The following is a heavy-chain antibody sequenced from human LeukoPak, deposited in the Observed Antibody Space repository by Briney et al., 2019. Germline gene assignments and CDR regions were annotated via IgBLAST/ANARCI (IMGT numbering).Heavy chain of an antibody. CDR2: IYTSGST. J-gene: IGHJ4*02. CDR1: GGSISSGDYY. V-gene: IGHV4-61*02. CDR3: ARGGPAALWD. Sequence: SETLSLTCTVSGGSISSGDYYWRWIRQPPGKGLEWIGRIYTSGSTNYNPSLKSRVTMSVDTSKNHFSLKLSSVTAADTAVYYCARGGPAALWDWGQGTLVTVSS. D-gene: IGHD1-26*01.